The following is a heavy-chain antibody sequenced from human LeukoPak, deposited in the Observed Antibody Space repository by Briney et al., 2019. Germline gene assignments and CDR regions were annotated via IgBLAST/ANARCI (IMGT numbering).Heavy chain of an antibody. CDR2: FGTRSTSV. Sequence: GGSLRLSCTASGFTFSGYSVNWIRQAPGKGLEWVSSFGTRSTSVYHAGSVKGRFAISRDNAKNSLYLQMNSLRAEDTALYYCAREVSEGFDFWGQGTLVTVSS. J-gene: IGHJ4*02. CDR1: GFTFSGYS. CDR3: AREVSEGFDF. V-gene: IGHV3-21*01. D-gene: IGHD3-22*01.